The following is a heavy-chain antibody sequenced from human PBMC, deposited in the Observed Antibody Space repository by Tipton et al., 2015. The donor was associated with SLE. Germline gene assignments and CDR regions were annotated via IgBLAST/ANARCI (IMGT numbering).Heavy chain of an antibody. V-gene: IGHV3-66*01. CDR2: IYRGGST. CDR1: GFTVSSNS. Sequence: SLRLSCAASGFTVSSNSMSWVRQAPGKGLEWVSVIYRGGSTYCADSVKGRFTISRDNSKNTLSLQMNSLRAEDTAVYYCARSWGDPGWFDPWGQGTLVTVSS. D-gene: IGHD2-21*02. J-gene: IGHJ5*02. CDR3: ARSWGDPGWFDP.